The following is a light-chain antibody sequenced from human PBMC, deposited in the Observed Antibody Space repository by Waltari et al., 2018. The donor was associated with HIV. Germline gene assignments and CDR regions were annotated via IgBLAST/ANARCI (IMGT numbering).Light chain of an antibody. CDR1: SSYSGSNY. J-gene: IGLJ2*01. V-gene: IGLV1-47*01. CDR3: EWSGL. Sequence: QSVLTQAPSASGTPGQRVTISSSGSSSYSGSNYVYWCQQLPATAPKLLIYRDNQRPSGVPDRISGSRSGTSASLAFPGLRSESSMGCRPEWSGLFGGGTRLTVL. CDR2: RDN.